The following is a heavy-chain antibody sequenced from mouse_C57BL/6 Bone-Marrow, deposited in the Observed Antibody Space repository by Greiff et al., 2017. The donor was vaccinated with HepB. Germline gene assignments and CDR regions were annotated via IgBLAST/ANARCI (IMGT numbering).Heavy chain of an antibody. CDR2: IYPGDGDT. V-gene: IGHV1-82*01. D-gene: IGHD1-1*01. CDR1: GYAFSSSW. CDR3: ARRIAGSSYWYFDV. Sequence: VQRVESGPELVKPGASVKISCKASGYAFSSSWMNWVKQRPGKGLEWIGRIYPGDGDTNYNGKFKGKATLTADKSSSTAYMQLSSLTSEDSAVYFCARRIAGSSYWYFDVWGTGTTVTVSS. J-gene: IGHJ1*03.